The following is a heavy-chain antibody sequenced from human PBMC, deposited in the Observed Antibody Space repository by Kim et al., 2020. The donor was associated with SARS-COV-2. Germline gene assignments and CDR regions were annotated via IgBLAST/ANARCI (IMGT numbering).Heavy chain of an antibody. CDR2: IDWDDTK. Sequence: SGPTLVNPTQTLTLTCTFSGFSLSTNGLCVTWIRQPPGKALELLARIDWDDTKYYTTSLKTRLTISKDTSINQVVLTLTNMEPVDTATYYCARGVVAAPVLGAFDIWGQGTMVTVSS. CDR3: ARGVVAAPVLGAFDI. CDR1: GFSLSTNGLC. D-gene: IGHD2-15*01. J-gene: IGHJ3*02. V-gene: IGHV2-70*11.